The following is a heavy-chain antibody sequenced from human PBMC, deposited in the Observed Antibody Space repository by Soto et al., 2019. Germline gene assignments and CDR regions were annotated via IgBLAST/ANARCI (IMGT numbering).Heavy chain of an antibody. CDR2: INAGNGNT. D-gene: IGHD3-22*01. J-gene: IGHJ4*02. CDR3: ARDLKASSGLGFDY. V-gene: IGHV1-3*01. CDR1: GYTFTSYA. Sequence: ASVKVSCKASGYTFTSYAMHWVRQAPGQRLEWMGWINAGNGNTKYSQKFQGRVTITRDTSASTAYMELNSLRAEDTAVYYCARDLKASSGLGFDYWGQGTLVTVSS.